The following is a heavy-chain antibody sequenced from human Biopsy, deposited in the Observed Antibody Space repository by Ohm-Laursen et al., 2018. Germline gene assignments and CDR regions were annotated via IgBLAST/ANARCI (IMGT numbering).Heavy chain of an antibody. D-gene: IGHD3-10*01. J-gene: IGHJ4*02. V-gene: IGHV4-31*03. CDR2: IHNSGNT. CDR1: GGSLSSGSYF. Sequence: SQTLSLTCTVSGGSLSSGSYFWTWIRQHPEKGLEWIGYIHNSGNTYYNPSLKSRVMISIGVSKDQFSLKLSSVTAADTAVYYCARDWSSGRYLEYWGQGSQVTVSS. CDR3: ARDWSSGRYLEY.